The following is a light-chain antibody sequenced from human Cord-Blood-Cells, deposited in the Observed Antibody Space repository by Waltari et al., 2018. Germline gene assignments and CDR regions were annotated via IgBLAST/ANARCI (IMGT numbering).Light chain of an antibody. V-gene: IGLV2-14*03. J-gene: IGLJ3*02. CDR2: DVS. Sequence: QSALTQPASVSGSPGQSITISCTGTSSDVGGYNYVSCYQHHPGKAPKLMIYDVSNRPAWVSNRFAGSKSGNTASLTISGLQAEDEADYYCSSYTSSSTWVFGGGTKLTVL. CDR1: SSDVGGYNY. CDR3: SSYTSSSTWV.